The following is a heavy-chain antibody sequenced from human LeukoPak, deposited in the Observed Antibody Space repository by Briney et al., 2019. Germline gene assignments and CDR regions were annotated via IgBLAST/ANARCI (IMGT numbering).Heavy chain of an antibody. V-gene: IGHV1-69*05. D-gene: IGHD1-1*01. CDR2: IILIFGTA. CDR1: GGTFSSYA. Sequence: ASVKVSCKASGGTFSSYAISWVRQAPGQGLEWMGGIILIFGTANYAQKLQCRVTMTKDTSTSTAYMDLRSLRSDDTAVYYCARDQLSRGVWFDPWGQGTLVTVSS. CDR3: ARDQLSRGVWFDP. J-gene: IGHJ5*02.